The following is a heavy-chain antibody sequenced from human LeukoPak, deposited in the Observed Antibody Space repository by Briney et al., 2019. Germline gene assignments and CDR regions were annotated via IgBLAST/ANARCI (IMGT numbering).Heavy chain of an antibody. CDR2: INHSGST. CDR3: ARGDLHYYGSGSYYNVHRVFDY. D-gene: IGHD3-10*01. Sequence: SETLSLTCAVYGGSFSGYYWSWIREPPGKGLEWSGEINHSGSTNYNPSLKSRVTISVDTSKNQFSLKLSSVTAADTAVYYCARGDLHYYGSGSYYNVHRVFDYWGQGTLVTVSS. CDR1: GGSFSGYY. J-gene: IGHJ4*02. V-gene: IGHV4-34*01.